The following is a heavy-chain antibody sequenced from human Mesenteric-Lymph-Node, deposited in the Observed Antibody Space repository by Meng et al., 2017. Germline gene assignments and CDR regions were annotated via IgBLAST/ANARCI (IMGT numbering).Heavy chain of an antibody. Sequence: QGQLVQSGAEVKKPGASVKVSCKASGYSFTTYWMHWVRQDPGQGLEWMGMIDPSDGSTKYAHNFKDRVTMTRDTSTTTVHMELSSLRSDDTAVYYCARSVVGAGRDDWFDPWGQGTLVTVSS. CDR3: ARSVVGAGRDDWFDP. D-gene: IGHD1-26*01. CDR1: GYSFTTYW. V-gene: IGHV1-46*01. J-gene: IGHJ5*02. CDR2: IDPSDGST.